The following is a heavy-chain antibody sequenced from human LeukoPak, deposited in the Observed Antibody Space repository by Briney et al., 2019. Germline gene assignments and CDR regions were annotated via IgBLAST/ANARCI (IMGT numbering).Heavy chain of an antibody. Sequence: SETLSLTYTVSGGSITSSNFYWGWIRQPPGKGLEWIGSIFYTGNTHYQPSLRGRLSISLDTSKNLFSLRLNSVTAADTAVYYCARNYYDSSGYYIDQFYFDSWGQGTLVTVSS. CDR3: ARNYYDSSGYYIDQFYFDS. J-gene: IGHJ4*02. CDR2: IFYTGNT. CDR1: GGSITSSNFY. V-gene: IGHV4-39*07. D-gene: IGHD3-22*01.